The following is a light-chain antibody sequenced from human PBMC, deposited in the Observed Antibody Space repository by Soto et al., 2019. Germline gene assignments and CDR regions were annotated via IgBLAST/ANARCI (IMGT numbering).Light chain of an antibody. V-gene: IGKV1-39*01. J-gene: IGKJ2*01. Sequence: IHMTQSPSSLSASVGDRVTITCRASQRITTYLNWYQQKPGEAPKLLISTSGTLQRGVPSRFSGSGSGTDFTLTMTSLQPADFATYFCQQTYSTPYTFGQGTKLEIK. CDR2: TSG. CDR3: QQTYSTPYT. CDR1: QRITTY.